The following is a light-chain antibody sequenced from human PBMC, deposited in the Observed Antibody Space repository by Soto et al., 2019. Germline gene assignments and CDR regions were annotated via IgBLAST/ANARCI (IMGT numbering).Light chain of an antibody. CDR3: QPYGSSPPYT. CDR1: QSVSNNY. CDR2: GST. J-gene: IGKJ2*01. Sequence: EVVLTQSPGTLSLSPGERASLSCRASQSVSNNYLAWYQQKPGQSPTLLIFGSTDRATGIPDRFSGSGSGTDFTLTISRLEPEDFAVYYCQPYGSSPPYTFGQGTKLETK. V-gene: IGKV3-20*01.